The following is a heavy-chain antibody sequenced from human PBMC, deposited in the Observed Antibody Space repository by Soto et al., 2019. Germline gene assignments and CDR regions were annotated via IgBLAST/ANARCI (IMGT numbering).Heavy chain of an antibody. CDR2: ISPYNGKT. Sequence: QAQLAQSGAEVKKPGASVNISCKASGYTFTNCGFVWVRQAPGHGLEWVGWISPYNGKTEYAQKFQGRVTMTRDKPTSTAYMELRSLRSDDTAVYYCARDIYGGNCCDAFDIWGQGTMVTVSS. D-gene: IGHD2-15*01. CDR3: ARDIYGGNCCDAFDI. J-gene: IGHJ3*02. V-gene: IGHV1-18*01. CDR1: GYTFTNCG.